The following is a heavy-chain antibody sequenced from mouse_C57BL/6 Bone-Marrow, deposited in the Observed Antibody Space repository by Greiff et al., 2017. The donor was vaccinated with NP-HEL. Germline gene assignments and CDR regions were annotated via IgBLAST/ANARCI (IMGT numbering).Heavy chain of an antibody. V-gene: IGHV5-9*01. CDR3: ARLRPVAGGYFDV. D-gene: IGHD1-1*01. Sequence: DVMLVESGGGLVKPGGSLKLSCAASGFTFSSYTMSWVRQTPEKRLEWVATISGGGGNTYYPDSVKGRFTISRDNAKNTLYLQMSSLRSEDTALYYCARLRPVAGGYFDVWGTGTTVTVSS. CDR2: ISGGGGNT. CDR1: GFTFSSYT. J-gene: IGHJ1*03.